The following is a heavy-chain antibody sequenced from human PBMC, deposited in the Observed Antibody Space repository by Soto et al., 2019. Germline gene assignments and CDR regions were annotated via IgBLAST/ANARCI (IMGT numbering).Heavy chain of an antibody. J-gene: IGHJ5*02. CDR3: AKDRWELPPNWFDP. CDR1: GFTLSSYA. D-gene: IGHD1-26*01. Sequence: LRLSCAASGFTLSSYAMSWVRQAPGKGLEWVSAISGSGGSAYYADSVKGRFTISRDNSKNTLYLQMNSLRAEDTAVYYCAKDRWELPPNWFDPWGQGTLVTVSS. V-gene: IGHV3-23*01. CDR2: ISGSGGSA.